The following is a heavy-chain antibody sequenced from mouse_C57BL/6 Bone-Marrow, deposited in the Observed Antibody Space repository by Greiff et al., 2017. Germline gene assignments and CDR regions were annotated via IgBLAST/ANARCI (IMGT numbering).Heavy chain of an antibody. D-gene: IGHD1-1*01. Sequence: EVQLVESGGDLVKPGGSLKLSCAASGFTFSSYGMSWVRQTPDKRLEWVATISSGGSYTYYPDSVKGRFTISRDNAKNTLYLQMSSLKSEDTAMYYCARQRDYGSDYAMDYWGQGTSVTVSS. V-gene: IGHV5-6*01. CDR3: ARQRDYGSDYAMDY. CDR1: GFTFSSYG. CDR2: ISSGGSYT. J-gene: IGHJ4*01.